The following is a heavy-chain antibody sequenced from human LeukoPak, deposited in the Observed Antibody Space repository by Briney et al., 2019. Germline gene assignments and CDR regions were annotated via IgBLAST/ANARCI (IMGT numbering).Heavy chain of an antibody. J-gene: IGHJ6*03. Sequence: GGSLRLSCAASGFTFNSYNMNWLRQAPGKGLEWLSSISGSGTHIYSADSVKGRFTISRDNAKNSLYLQMNSLRAEDTAIYYCAKNGDRGAYCSGGTCYPYYYYYMDVWGKGTTVTISS. CDR3: AKNGDRGAYCSGGTCYPYYYYYMDV. D-gene: IGHD2-15*01. CDR2: ISGSGTHI. CDR1: GFTFNSYN. V-gene: IGHV3-21*04.